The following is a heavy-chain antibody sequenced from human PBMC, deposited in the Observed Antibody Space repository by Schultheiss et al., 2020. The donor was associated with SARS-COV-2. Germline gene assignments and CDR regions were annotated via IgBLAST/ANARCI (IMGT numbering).Heavy chain of an antibody. CDR1: GFTFSSYA. CDR2: IYSCGST. CDR3: ARGGYSYPTLDY. J-gene: IGHJ4*02. Sequence: GGSLRLSCAASGFTFSSYAMSWVRQAPGKGLEWVSAIYSCGSTYYADSVKGRFTISRDNSKNTLYLQMNSLRAEDTAVYYCARGGYSYPTLDYWGQGTLVTVSS. V-gene: IGHV3-66*03. D-gene: IGHD5-18*01.